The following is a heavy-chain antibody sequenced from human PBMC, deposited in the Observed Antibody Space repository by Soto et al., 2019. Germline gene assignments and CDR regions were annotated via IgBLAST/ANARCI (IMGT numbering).Heavy chain of an antibody. CDR1: GYTFTSYA. CDR2: INGGYGNT. D-gene: IGHD4-17*01. V-gene: IGHV1-3*01. J-gene: IGHJ4*02. Sequence: QVQLVQSGAEVKKPGASVKLSCKTSGYTFTSYAMHWVRQAPGQRLEWMGWINGGYGNTEYSQKFQGRVTITRDTSASTGYMELRSLTSEDTAVYYCASSSTATTVYGYWGQGTLVIVSS. CDR3: ASSSTATTVYGY.